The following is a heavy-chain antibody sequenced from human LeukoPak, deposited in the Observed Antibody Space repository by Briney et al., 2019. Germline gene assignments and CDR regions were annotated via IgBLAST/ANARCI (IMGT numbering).Heavy chain of an antibody. V-gene: IGHV4-4*09. D-gene: IGHD3-3*01. Sequence: SETLSLTCTVSGGSISSYYWSWIRQPPGKGLEWIGYIYTSGSTNYNPSLKSRVTISVDTSKNQFSLTLSSVTAADTAVYYCARHTSYYDFWSGYYGDAFDIWGQGTMVTVSS. CDR3: ARHTSYYDFWSGYYGDAFDI. J-gene: IGHJ3*02. CDR1: GGSISSYY. CDR2: IYTSGST.